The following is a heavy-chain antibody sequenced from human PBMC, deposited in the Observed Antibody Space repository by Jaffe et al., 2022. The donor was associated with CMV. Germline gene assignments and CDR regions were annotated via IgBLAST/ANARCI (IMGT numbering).Heavy chain of an antibody. CDR3: ARGQQWLRAFDY. CDR2: INHSGST. J-gene: IGHJ4*02. Sequence: QVQLQQWGAGLLKPSETLSLTCAVYGGSFSGYYWSWIRQPPGKGLEWIGEINHSGSTNYNPSLKSRVTISVDTSKNQFSLKLSSVTAADTAVYYCARGQQWLRAFDYWGQGTLVTVSS. D-gene: IGHD6-19*01. CDR1: GGSFSGYY. V-gene: IGHV4-34*01.